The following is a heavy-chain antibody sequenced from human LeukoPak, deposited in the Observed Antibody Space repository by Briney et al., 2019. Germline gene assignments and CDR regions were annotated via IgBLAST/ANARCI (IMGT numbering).Heavy chain of an antibody. CDR2: IKQDGSEK. V-gene: IGHV3-7*01. CDR1: GFTSSSYA. CDR3: ARDPSYYDILTPPWFDP. Sequence: GSLRLSCAASGFTSSSYAMSWVRQAPGKGLEWVANIKQDGSEKYYVDSVKGRFTVSRDNAKNSLYLQMNSLRAEDTAVYYCARDPSYYDILTPPWFDPWGQGTLVTVSS. J-gene: IGHJ5*02. D-gene: IGHD3-9*01.